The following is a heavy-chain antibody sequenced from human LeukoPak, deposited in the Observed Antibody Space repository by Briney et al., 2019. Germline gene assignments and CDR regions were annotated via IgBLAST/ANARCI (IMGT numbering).Heavy chain of an antibody. CDR2: INPNSGGT. CDR3: ARAAFTYGRYYYYMDV. J-gene: IGHJ6*03. Sequence: ASVKVSCKASGYTFTGYYMHWVRQAPGQGLEWLGWINPNSGGTNYAQKFQGRVTMTRDTSISTAYMELSRLRSDDTAVYYCARAAFTYGRYYYYMDVWGKGTTVTVSS. D-gene: IGHD2/OR15-2a*01. V-gene: IGHV1-2*02. CDR1: GYTFTGYY.